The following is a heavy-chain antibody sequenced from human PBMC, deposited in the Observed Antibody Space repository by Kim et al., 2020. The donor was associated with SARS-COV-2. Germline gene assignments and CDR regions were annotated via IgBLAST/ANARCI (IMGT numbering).Heavy chain of an antibody. CDR2: ISGSGGST. CDR3: AKSLDWFAGIAYAEYFQH. D-gene: IGHD3-9*01. J-gene: IGHJ1*01. CDR1: GFTFSSYA. V-gene: IGHV3-23*01. Sequence: GGSLRLSCAASGFTFSSYAMSWVRQAPGKGLEWVSAISGSGGSTYYADSVKGRFTISRDNSKNTLYLQMNSLRAEDTAVYYCAKSLDWFAGIAYAEYFQHWGQGTLVTVSS.